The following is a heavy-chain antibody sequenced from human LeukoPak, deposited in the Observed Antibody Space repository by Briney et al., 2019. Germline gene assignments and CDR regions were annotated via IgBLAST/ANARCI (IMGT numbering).Heavy chain of an antibody. J-gene: IGHJ5*02. D-gene: IGHD6-13*01. CDR2: IYTSGST. CDR3: ARVGSWYSSWFDP. CDR1: GGSISSYY. Sequence: SETLSLTCTVSGGSISSYYWSWIRQPAGQGLEWIGRIYTSGSTNYNPSIKSRVTMSVDTSKIQFSLKLSSVTAADTAVYYCARVGSWYSSWFDPWGQGTLVTVSS. V-gene: IGHV4-4*07.